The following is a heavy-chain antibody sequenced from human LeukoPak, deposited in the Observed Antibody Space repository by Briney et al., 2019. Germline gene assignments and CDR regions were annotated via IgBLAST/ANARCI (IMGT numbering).Heavy chain of an antibody. CDR1: GFTLSSYP. J-gene: IGHJ4*02. Sequence: GRSLRLSCAVSGFTLSSYPIHWVRQAPGKGLEWVTVISIDGSKKYYADSVKGRFTISRDNSKNTLHLQLNNLRAEDTAVYYCARGSGNWRYDYWGQGTLVIVSS. D-gene: IGHD1-20*01. CDR3: ARGSGNWRYDY. V-gene: IGHV3-30*01. CDR2: ISIDGSKK.